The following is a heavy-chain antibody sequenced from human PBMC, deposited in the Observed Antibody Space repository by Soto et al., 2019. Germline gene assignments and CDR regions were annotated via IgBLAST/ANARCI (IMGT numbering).Heavy chain of an antibody. CDR1: GFTFSSYG. D-gene: IGHD3-10*01. CDR2: IWHDGMNK. CDR3: ARDRGSDDPIDY. V-gene: IGHV3-33*01. Sequence: QVQLVESGGGVVQPERSLTLSCAASGFTFSSYGMHWIGQAPGKGLEWVAVIWHDGMNKYYADSVRGRLTISRDNSKNTLYLHMNSLRAEDTAVYYCARDRGSDDPIDYWGQGTLVTVSS. J-gene: IGHJ4*02.